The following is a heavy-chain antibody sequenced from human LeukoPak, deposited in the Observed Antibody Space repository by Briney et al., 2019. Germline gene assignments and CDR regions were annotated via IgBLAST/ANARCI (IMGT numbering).Heavy chain of an antibody. CDR3: ARTNWGDYYYYYGMDV. CDR2: IYYSGST. D-gene: IGHD7-27*01. CDR1: GGSISSGGYY. Sequence: SETLSLTCTVSGGSISSGGYYWSWIRQHPGKGLEWIGYIYYSGSTNYNPSLKSRVTISVDTSKNQFSLKLSSVTAADTAVYYCARTNWGDYYYYYGMDVWGQGTTVTVSS. V-gene: IGHV4-61*08. J-gene: IGHJ6*02.